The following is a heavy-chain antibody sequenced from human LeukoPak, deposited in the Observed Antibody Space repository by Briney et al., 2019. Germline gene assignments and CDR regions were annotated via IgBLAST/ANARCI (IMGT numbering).Heavy chain of an antibody. Sequence: GGSLRLSCAASGFTFSSYAMSWVRQAPGKGLEWVSAISGSGGSTYYADAVKGRFTISRDNSKNTLYLQMNSLRAEDTAVYYCAKRVQLLPRTNWFDPWGQGTLVTVSS. CDR3: AKRVQLLPRTNWFDP. D-gene: IGHD2-2*01. CDR1: GFTFSSYA. V-gene: IGHV3-23*01. CDR2: ISGSGGST. J-gene: IGHJ5*02.